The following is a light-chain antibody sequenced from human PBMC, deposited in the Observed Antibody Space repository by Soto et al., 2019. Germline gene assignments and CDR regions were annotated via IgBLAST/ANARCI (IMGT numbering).Light chain of an antibody. Sequence: VVTQTTDSLAVSMGERATINCKSSQSVLYSSNNKNYLAWYQQKPRQPPKLLIYWASTRESGVPDRFSGSGSGTDFTLTISSLQAEDVAVYYCQQYYNTPLTFGGGTKVDVK. CDR3: QQYYNTPLT. CDR1: QSVLYSSNNKNY. CDR2: WAS. V-gene: IGKV4-1*01. J-gene: IGKJ4*01.